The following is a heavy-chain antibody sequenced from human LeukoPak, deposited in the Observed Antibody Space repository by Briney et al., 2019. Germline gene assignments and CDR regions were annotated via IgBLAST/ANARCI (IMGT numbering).Heavy chain of an antibody. CDR2: ISTTGSTV. J-gene: IGHJ6*02. D-gene: IGHD3-22*01. V-gene: IGHV3-48*03. Sequence: PGGSLRLSCAASGFSFGRYEMNWVRQAPGKGLEWVSYISTTGSTVYYADSVEGRFTMSRDNAKNLLYLQMNSLRAEDAAVYHCAKDFPHYYESSHGMDAWGQGTTVTVSS. CDR3: AKDFPHYYESSHGMDA. CDR1: GFSFGRYE.